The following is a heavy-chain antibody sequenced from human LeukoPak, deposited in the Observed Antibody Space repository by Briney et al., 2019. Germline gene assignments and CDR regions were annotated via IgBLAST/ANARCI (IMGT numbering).Heavy chain of an antibody. CDR3: ARGYYDSNDSNRSNWFEP. J-gene: IGHJ5*02. CDR2: IKSDGSRT. D-gene: IGHD3-22*01. CDR1: GFTFSGYW. V-gene: IGHV3-74*01. Sequence: GGSLRLSCAASGFTFSGYWMHWVRQAPGKGLVWVSRIKSDGSRTTYADSVKGRFTISRDNAKNTLYLQMNSLRAEDTAVYYCARGYYDSNDSNRSNWFEPWGQGTLVTVSS.